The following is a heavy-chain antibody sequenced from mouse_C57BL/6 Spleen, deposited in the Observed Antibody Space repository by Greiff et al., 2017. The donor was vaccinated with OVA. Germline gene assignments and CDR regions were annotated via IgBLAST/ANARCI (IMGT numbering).Heavy chain of an antibody. CDR2: ISSGSSTI. CDR1: GFTFSDYG. CDR3: ARGRRPYYAMDY. J-gene: IGHJ4*01. Sequence: EVKLVESGGGLVKPGGSLKLSCAASGFTFSDYGMHWVRQAPEKGLEWVAYISSGSSTIYYADTVKGRFTISRDNAKNTLFLQMTSLRSEDTAMYYCARGRRPYYAMDYWGQGTSVTVSS. V-gene: IGHV5-17*01.